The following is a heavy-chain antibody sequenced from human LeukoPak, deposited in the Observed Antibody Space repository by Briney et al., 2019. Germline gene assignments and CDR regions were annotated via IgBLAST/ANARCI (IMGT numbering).Heavy chain of an antibody. Sequence: GGSLRLSCAASGFTFSSYAMSWVRQAPGKGLEWVSAISGSGGSTYYADSVKGRFTISRDNSKNTLYLQMNSLRAEDTAVYYCAKDLYSSSSMPSYPRVDYWGQGTLVTVSS. CDR3: AKDLYSSSSMPSYPRVDY. J-gene: IGHJ4*02. CDR2: ISGSGGST. CDR1: GFTFSSYA. V-gene: IGHV3-23*01. D-gene: IGHD6-6*01.